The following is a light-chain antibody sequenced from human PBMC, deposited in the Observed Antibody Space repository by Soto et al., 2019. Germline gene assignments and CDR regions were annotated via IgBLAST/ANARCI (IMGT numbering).Light chain of an antibody. V-gene: IGKV3-15*01. CDR1: QSVNNN. CDR3: QQYNNWPIT. Sequence: EIVLTQSPGTLSLSPGERATLSCRASQSVNNNYLAWYQHKPGQPPRLLIYGASTRATGIPDRFSGGGSGTEFTLTISSLQSEDFAVYYCQQYNNWPITFGQGTRLEIK. J-gene: IGKJ5*01. CDR2: GAS.